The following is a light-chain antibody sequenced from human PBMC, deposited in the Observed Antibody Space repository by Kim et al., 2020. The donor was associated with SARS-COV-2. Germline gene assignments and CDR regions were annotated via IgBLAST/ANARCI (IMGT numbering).Light chain of an antibody. V-gene: IGLV2-14*04. J-gene: IGLJ3*02. CDR1: SRDVCTYSY. CDR3: NSYTTSTTWV. Sequence: QSITIAVTGTSRDVCTYSYVSWYQQSPGQAPKLMIYDVSKRPSGVSDRFSGSKSGNTASLTISGLQAEDEADYYCNSYTTSTTWVFGGGTKVTVL. CDR2: DVS.